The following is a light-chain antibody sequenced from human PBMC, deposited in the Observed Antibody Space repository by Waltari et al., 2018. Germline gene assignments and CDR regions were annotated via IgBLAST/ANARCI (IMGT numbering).Light chain of an antibody. Sequence: DIQLTQSPSFLSASVGDRVTIACRASQGISSHLAWYQQKPGNAPKLLIYPASTLQSGVPSRFGSSGSGTEFTLTISSLQPEDFATYYCQQVIFYPLTFGGGTKVDIK. J-gene: IGKJ4*01. CDR2: PAS. V-gene: IGKV1-9*01. CDR3: QQVIFYPLT. CDR1: QGISSH.